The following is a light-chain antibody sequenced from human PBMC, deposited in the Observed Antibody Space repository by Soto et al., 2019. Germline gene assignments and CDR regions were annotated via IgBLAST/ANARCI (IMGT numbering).Light chain of an antibody. J-gene: IGLJ1*01. CDR1: SSDVGRYNH. CDR3: SSYAGSIYV. CDR2: DVD. Sequence: QSALTQPPSASGSPGQSVTISCTGTSSDVGRYNHVSWYQQHPGKAPKLMIFDVDKRPSGVPDRFSGSKSGNMASLTVSGLQAEDEADYYCSSYAGSIYVFGSGTKLTVL. V-gene: IGLV2-8*01.